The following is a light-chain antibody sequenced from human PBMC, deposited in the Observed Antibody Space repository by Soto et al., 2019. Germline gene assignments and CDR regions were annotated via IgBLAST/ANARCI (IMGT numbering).Light chain of an antibody. Sequence: IVLTQSPATLSLSPGERATLSCRASQSVSSYLAWYQQKPGQAPRLLIYDASNRATGIPARFSGSGSGTDFTLTITSLEPEDFAVYYCQQRSNWVTIGGGTKVEIK. V-gene: IGKV3-11*01. CDR2: DAS. CDR1: QSVSSY. CDR3: QQRSNWVT. J-gene: IGKJ4*01.